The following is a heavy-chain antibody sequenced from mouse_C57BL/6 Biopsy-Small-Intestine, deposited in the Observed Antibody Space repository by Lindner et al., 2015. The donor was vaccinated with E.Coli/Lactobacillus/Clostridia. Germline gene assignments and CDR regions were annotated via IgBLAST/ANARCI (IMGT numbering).Heavy chain of an antibody. Sequence: VQLQESGPELVKPGDSVKISRKASGYSFTGYFMNWVMQSHGKSLEWIGRINPYNGDTFYNQKFKGKATLTVDKSSSTAHMELRSLTSEDSAVYYCARAGYYGGYYFDYWGQGTTLTVSS. V-gene: IGHV1-20*01. CDR1: GYSFTGYF. CDR3: ARAGYYGGYYFDY. D-gene: IGHD1-1*01. J-gene: IGHJ2*01. CDR2: INPYNGDT.